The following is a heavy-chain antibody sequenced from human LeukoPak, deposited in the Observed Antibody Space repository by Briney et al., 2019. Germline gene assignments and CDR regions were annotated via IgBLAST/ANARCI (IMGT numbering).Heavy chain of an antibody. D-gene: IGHD6-19*01. CDR2: IIPIFGTA. CDR3: ARGYPKSSSGWPPGY. CDR1: GGTFSSYA. Sequence: ASVKVSCKASGGTFSSYAISWVRQAPGQGLEWMGGIIPIFGTANYAQKFQGRVTITTDESTSTAYMELSSLRSEDTAVYYCARGYPKSSSGWPPGYWGQGTLVTVSS. V-gene: IGHV1-69*05. J-gene: IGHJ4*02.